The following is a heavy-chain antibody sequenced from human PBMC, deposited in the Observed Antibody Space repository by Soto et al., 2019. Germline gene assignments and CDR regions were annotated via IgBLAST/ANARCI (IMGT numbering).Heavy chain of an antibody. D-gene: IGHD2-21*02. CDR2: ISGSGRST. Sequence: EVQLLESVGDLVQPGGSLRLSCAASGFTFGSYAISWVRQPPGKGLEWVSVISGSGRSTYYADSVKGRFTISRDNSKNTLYLQMTSLRVEDTAVYYCAKSYCGGDCLFDYWGQGALVTVSS. CDR3: AKSYCGGDCLFDY. V-gene: IGHV3-23*01. CDR1: GFTFGSYA. J-gene: IGHJ4*02.